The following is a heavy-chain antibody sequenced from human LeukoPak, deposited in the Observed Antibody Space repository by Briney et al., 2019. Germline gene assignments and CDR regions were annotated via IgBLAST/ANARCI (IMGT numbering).Heavy chain of an antibody. J-gene: IGHJ4*02. CDR1: GYTFTGYY. V-gene: IGHV1-2*02. CDR3: ARTNWGWGTSQTYAYSFDY. CDR2: INPNSGGT. Sequence: GASVKVSCKASGYTFTGYYIHWVRQAPGQGLEWMGWINPNSGGTNFAQKFQGRVAMTRDTSISTAYMELSRLTSDDTAAYYCARTNWGWGTSQTYAYSFDYWGQGTRVTVSS. D-gene: IGHD7-27*01.